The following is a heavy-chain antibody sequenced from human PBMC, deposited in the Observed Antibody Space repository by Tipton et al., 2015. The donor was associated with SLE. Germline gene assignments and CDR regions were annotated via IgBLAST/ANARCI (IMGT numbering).Heavy chain of an antibody. V-gene: IGHV4-39*07. CDR2: VYYTGKT. Sequence: GLVKPSETLSLTCTVSGGSISSLTYYWGWIRQPPGKGLQWIGNVYYTGKTYYNPSLKSRVTISVDTAKNQFSLKLTSLTAADTAIYYCASFRYCDDTGCMEAFDVWGQGTLVPVSS. J-gene: IGHJ3*01. CDR1: GGSISSLTYY. D-gene: IGHD2-2*01. CDR3: ASFRYCDDTGCMEAFDV.